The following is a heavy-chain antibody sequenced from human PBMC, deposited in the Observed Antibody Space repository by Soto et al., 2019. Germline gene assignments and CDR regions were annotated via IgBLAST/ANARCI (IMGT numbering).Heavy chain of an antibody. CDR2: ISYDGSNK. CDR1: GFTFSSYG. D-gene: IGHD5-18*01. CDR3: ATTLTGYSSGPSGSYYYGTDV. J-gene: IGHJ6*02. Sequence: QVQLVESGGGVVQPGRSLRLSCAASGFTFSSYGMHWVRQAPGKGLEWVAVISYDGSNKYYADSVKGRFTISRDNSKNTLYLQMNILRAEDTAVYYCATTLTGYSSGPSGSYYYGTDVWGQGTTVTVSS. V-gene: IGHV3-30*03.